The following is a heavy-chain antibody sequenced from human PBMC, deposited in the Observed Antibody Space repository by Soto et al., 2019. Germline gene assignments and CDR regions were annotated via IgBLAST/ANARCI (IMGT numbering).Heavy chain of an antibody. CDR3: ARNKSGSEWIDP. D-gene: IGHD2-21*01. V-gene: IGHV4-39*01. CDR1: GGSISDISYC. CDR2: MFYSGAT. J-gene: IGHJ5*02. Sequence: PSETLSLTCTVSGGSISDISYCWGWIRQPPGKGLQWIGCMFYSGATYYNPSLKNRVTLSVATSNNEFSLKLVSVTAPDTAVYYCARNKSGSEWIDPWGQGTLVTVSS.